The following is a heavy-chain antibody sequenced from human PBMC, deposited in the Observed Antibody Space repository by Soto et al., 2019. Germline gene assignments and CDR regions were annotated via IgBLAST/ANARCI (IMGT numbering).Heavy chain of an antibody. CDR2: ISYDGSNK. D-gene: IGHD2-21*02. CDR3: AKVTQDYYYYYYMDV. J-gene: IGHJ6*03. V-gene: IGHV3-30*18. CDR1: GFTFSSYG. Sequence: QVQLVESGGGVVQPGRSLRLSCAASGFTFSSYGMHWVRQAPGKGLEWVAVISYDGSNKYYADSVKGRFTISRDNSKNTLYLQMNSLRAEDTAVYYCAKVTQDYYYYYYMDVWGKGTTVTVSS.